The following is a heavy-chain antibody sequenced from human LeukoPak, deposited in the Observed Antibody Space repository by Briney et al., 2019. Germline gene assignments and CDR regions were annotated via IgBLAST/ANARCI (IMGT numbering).Heavy chain of an antibody. D-gene: IGHD2-2*01. CDR1: GFTSSGYS. CDR2: FGTRSTSI. V-gene: IGHV3-21*01. CDR3: AREVLLLVEPAANTVDY. Sequence: GGSLRLSCTASGFTSSGYSMNWIRQAPGKGLEWVSSFGTRSTSIYHAGSVKGRFAVSRDNAKNSLFLQMNNLRLEDTAVYFCAREVLLLVEPAANTVDYWGQGTRVTVSS. J-gene: IGHJ4*02.